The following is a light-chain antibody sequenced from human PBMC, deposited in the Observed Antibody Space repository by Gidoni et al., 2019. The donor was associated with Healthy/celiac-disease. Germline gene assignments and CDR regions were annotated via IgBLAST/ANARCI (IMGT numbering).Light chain of an antibody. CDR1: QSIGTW. V-gene: IGKV1-5*03. CDR3: QQYNNYLTWT. Sequence: DIQMTQSPSTLSASVGDRVTISCRASQSIGTWLAWCQQKPGKAHKVLIYKASILESGVQSRFSGSGCEKEFTLTSSSLQPDDSATYYCQQYNNYLTWTCGQGTKVEIK. J-gene: IGKJ1*01. CDR2: KAS.